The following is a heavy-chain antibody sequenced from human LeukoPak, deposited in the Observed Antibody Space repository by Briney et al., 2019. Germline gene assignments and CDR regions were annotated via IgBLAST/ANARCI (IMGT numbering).Heavy chain of an antibody. CDR1: GFTFSNYW. CDR3: ARDLGQYYDTSDNWFDP. D-gene: IGHD3-22*01. V-gene: IGHV3-74*01. CDR2: INSDGNNT. J-gene: IGHJ5*02. Sequence: PGGSLRLSCAASGFTFSNYWMHWVRQAPGKGRVWVSRINSDGNNTSYADSVKGRFTISRDNAKNTLNQQMNSLRAEDTAVYYCARDLGQYYDTSDNWFDPWGQGTLVTVSS.